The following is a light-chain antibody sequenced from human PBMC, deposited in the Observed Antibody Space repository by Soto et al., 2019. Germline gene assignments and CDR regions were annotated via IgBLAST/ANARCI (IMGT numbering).Light chain of an antibody. CDR1: SSNIGNNY. J-gene: IGLJ3*02. V-gene: IGLV1-51*02. Sequence: QSVLTQPPSVSAAPGHQVTIFCSGSSSNIGNNYVSWYQQLPGTAPKLLIFENNKRPSGIPDRFSGSKSGTSATLGITGLQTGDEADYYCGTWDSSLGVGVFGGGTKLTVL. CDR2: ENN. CDR3: GTWDSSLGVGV.